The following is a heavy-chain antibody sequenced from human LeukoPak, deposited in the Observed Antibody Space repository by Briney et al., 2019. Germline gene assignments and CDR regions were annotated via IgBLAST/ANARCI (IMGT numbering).Heavy chain of an antibody. D-gene: IGHD2-15*01. Sequence: GGSLRLSCAASGFTFSSYWMHWVRQAPGKGLVWVSRINSDGSTTNYADSVKGRFTISRDSAENTLYLQMNSLRVEDTAVHYCTRRVSATRWFDPWGQGTLVTVSS. CDR2: INSDGSTT. V-gene: IGHV3-74*01. CDR1: GFTFSSYW. CDR3: TRRVSATRWFDP. J-gene: IGHJ5*02.